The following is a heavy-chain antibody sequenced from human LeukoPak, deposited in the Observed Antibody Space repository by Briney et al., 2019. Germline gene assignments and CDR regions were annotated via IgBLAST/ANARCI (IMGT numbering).Heavy chain of an antibody. D-gene: IGHD2-15*01. V-gene: IGHV3-53*01. CDR3: ATRSLPGYYYGMDV. J-gene: IGHJ6*02. CDR1: GFTVSSNY. Sequence: GGSLRLSCAASGFTVSSNYMSWVRQAPGKGLEWVSIIYSGGSTYYVDSVKGRFTISRDNSKNTLYLQMNSLRAEDTAVYYCATRSLPGYYYGMDVWGQGTTVTVSS. CDR2: IYSGGST.